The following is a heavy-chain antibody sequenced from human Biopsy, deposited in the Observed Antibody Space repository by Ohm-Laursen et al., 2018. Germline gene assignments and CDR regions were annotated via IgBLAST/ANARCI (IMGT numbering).Heavy chain of an antibody. J-gene: IGHJ4*02. CDR2: INSGSTHI. V-gene: IGHV3-21*01. CDR1: EFTFSTYS. Sequence: SLRLSCAASEFTFSTYSMNWVRQAPGKGLERVSSINSGSTHIYYAASVRGRFAISRDNAKNSLYLQMNNLTAEDTAVYYCARGYGVWGQGTLVTVSS. CDR3: ARGYGV. D-gene: IGHD4-17*01.